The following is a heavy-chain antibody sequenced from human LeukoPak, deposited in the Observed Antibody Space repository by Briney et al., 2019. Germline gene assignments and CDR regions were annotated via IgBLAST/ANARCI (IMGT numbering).Heavy chain of an antibody. Sequence: ASVTVSFKPSGYTFTRYYMHWVRQAPGQGLERMGWINPNSGGTNYAQKFQGRVTMTRDTSISTAYMELSRLRSDDTAVYYCARSVRWSSGYPYWGQGTLVTVPS. V-gene: IGHV1-2*02. CDR2: INPNSGGT. CDR3: ARSVRWSSGYPY. CDR1: GYTFTRYY. J-gene: IGHJ4*02. D-gene: IGHD3-22*01.